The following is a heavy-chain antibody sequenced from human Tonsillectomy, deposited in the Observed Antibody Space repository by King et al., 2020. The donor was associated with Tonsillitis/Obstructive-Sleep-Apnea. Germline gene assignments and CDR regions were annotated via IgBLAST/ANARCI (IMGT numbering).Heavy chain of an antibody. CDR1: GFTFSSYS. CDR3: ARGGKYTYGYQSDS. V-gene: IGHV3-21*01. CDR2: ISSGSIYI. D-gene: IGHD5-18*01. Sequence: VQLVESGGDLVKPGGSLRLSCAASGFTFSSYSMNWVRQAPGKGLEWVSSISSGSIYIYYADSVKGRFTISRDNAKNSLYLQMNGLRAEDTAVYYCARGGKYTYGYQSDSWGQGTLVTVSS. J-gene: IGHJ4*02.